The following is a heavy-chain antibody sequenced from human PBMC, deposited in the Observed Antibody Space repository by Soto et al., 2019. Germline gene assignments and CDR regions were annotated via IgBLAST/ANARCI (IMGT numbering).Heavy chain of an antibody. CDR1: GGTFSSYT. J-gene: IGHJ3*02. V-gene: IGHV1-69*02. Sequence: ASVKVSCKASGGTFSSYTISWVRQAPGQGLEWMGRIIPILGIANYAQKFQGRVTITADKSTSTAYMELSSLRSEDTAVYYCARAPGIAAHDAFDIWGQGTMVTVSS. CDR3: ARAPGIAAHDAFDI. CDR2: IIPILGIA. D-gene: IGHD6-13*01.